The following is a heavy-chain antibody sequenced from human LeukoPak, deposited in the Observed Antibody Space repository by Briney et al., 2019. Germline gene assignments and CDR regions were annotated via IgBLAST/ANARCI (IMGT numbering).Heavy chain of an antibody. J-gene: IGHJ4*02. V-gene: IGHV4-59*01. CDR2: FYNSGSS. CDR1: GGSISDYY. CDR3: TRGAGWLIDY. D-gene: IGHD3-16*01. Sequence: PSETLSLTCTVSGGSISDYYRGWIRQPPGKGLEWIGYFYNSGSSAYNPSLKSRVTISVDTSKEQFSQKVNSVTAADTAVYYCTRGAGWLIDYWGQGILVTVSS.